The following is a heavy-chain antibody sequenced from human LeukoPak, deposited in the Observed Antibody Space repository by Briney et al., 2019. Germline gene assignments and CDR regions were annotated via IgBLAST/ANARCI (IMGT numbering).Heavy chain of an antibody. CDR2: IKEDGREK. V-gene: IGHV3-7*01. D-gene: IGHD3-10*01. Sequence: GGSLRLSCATSGFTFSSSWMSWVRQAPGKGLECVADIKEDGREKYYVDSVKGRFTISRDNAKNSLYLQMSSLRAEDTAVYYCARGGRPDYWGQGTLVTVSS. J-gene: IGHJ4*02. CDR3: ARGGRPDY. CDR1: GFTFSSSW.